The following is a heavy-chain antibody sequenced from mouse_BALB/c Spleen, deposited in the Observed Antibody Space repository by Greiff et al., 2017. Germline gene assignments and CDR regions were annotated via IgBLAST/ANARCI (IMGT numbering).Heavy chain of an antibody. CDR3: ARSGGGSPGYYAMDY. CDR2: INPYNDGT. Sequence: EVQLKESGPELVKPGASVKMSCKASGYTFTSYVMHWVKQKPGQGLEWIGYINPYNDGTKYNEKFKGKATLTSDKSSSTAYMELSSLTSEDSAVYYCARSGGGSPGYYAMDYWGQGTSVTVSS. V-gene: IGHV1-14*01. CDR1: GYTFTSYV. D-gene: IGHD1-1*02. J-gene: IGHJ4*01.